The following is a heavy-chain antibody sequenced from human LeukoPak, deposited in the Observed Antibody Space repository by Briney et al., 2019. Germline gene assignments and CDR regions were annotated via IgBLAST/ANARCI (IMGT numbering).Heavy chain of an antibody. D-gene: IGHD4-17*01. V-gene: IGHV3-30-3*01. CDR3: GRDVDYGCRLDI. CDR1: VYTFTSYT. J-gene: IGHJ4*02. Sequence: PGGSLRLSCAASVYTFTSYTFHWVPHAPGKGVEWVSDISHDGSSTYHAHSVKGRFTFSRDNSKNTLYLQINSLRAEDTAGYYCGRDVDYGCRLDIWARGTRVSVS. CDR2: ISHDGSST.